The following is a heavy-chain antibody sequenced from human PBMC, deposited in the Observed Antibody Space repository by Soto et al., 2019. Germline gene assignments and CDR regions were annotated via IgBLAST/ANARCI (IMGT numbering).Heavy chain of an antibody. CDR1: GFTFSSYA. D-gene: IGHD6-19*01. J-gene: IGHJ4*02. CDR2: ISGSGGST. V-gene: IGHV3-23*01. CDR3: AKDRSSGWYAFDY. Sequence: EVQLLESGGGLVQPGGSLRLSCAASGFTFSSYAMSWVRQAPGKGLEWVSAISGSGGSTYYADSVKGRFTISRDNSKNTLYLQMNSLRAEDTAVDYCAKDRSSGWYAFDYWGQGTLVTVSS.